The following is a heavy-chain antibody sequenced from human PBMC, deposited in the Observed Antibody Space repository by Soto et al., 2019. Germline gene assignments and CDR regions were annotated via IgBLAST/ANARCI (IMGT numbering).Heavy chain of an antibody. CDR2: ISSSSSYI. CDR1: GFTFSSYS. CDR3: AREGWLRFLEWLPGGPYYYGMDV. J-gene: IGHJ6*02. D-gene: IGHD3-3*01. V-gene: IGHV3-21*01. Sequence: PGGSLRLSCAASGFTFSSYSMNWVRQAPGKGLEWVSSISSSSSYIYYADSVKGRFTISRDNAKNSLYLQMNSLRAEDTAVYYCAREGWLRFLEWLPGGPYYYGMDVWGQGTTVTVSS.